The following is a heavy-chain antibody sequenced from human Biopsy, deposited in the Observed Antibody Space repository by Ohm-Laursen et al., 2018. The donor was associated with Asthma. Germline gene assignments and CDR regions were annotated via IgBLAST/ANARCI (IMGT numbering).Heavy chain of an antibody. CDR2: IDWEEDK. V-gene: IGHV2-70*04. CDR3: TRHNDY. CDR1: GFSLSSSGAN. J-gene: IGHJ4*02. Sequence: TQTLTLTCSFSGFSLSSSGANVNWIRQPPGKALEWLARIDWEEDKFYSTSLRTRLTISKGSSEDQVVLTMTNMGPADTATYYCTRHNDYWGPRILVTVSS. D-gene: IGHD1-14*01.